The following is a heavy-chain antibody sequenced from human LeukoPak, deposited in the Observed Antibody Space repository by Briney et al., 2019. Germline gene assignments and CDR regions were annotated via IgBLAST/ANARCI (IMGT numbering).Heavy chain of an antibody. J-gene: IGHJ4*02. Sequence: PSETPSLTCAVYGGSFSGYYWSWIRQPPGKGLEWIGEINHSGSTNYNPSLKSRVTISVDTSKNQFSLKLSSVTAADTAVYYCARGWQHHFWGQGTLVTVSS. V-gene: IGHV4-34*01. D-gene: IGHD6-13*01. CDR3: ARGWQHHF. CDR2: INHSGST. CDR1: GGSFSGYY.